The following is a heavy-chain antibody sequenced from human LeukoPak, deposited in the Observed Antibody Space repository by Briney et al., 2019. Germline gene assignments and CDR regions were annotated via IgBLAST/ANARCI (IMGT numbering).Heavy chain of an antibody. CDR3: ARGGNGLWFGKYYYYYGMDV. D-gene: IGHD3-10*01. CDR1: GGSFSGYY. J-gene: IGHJ6*04. CDR2: INHSGST. V-gene: IGHV4-34*01. Sequence: PSETLSLTYAVYGGSFSGYYWSWIRQPPGKGLEWIGEINHSGSTNYNPSLKSRFTISVDTSKNQFSLKLSSVTAADTAVYYCARGGNGLWFGKYYYYYGMDVWGKGTTVTVSS.